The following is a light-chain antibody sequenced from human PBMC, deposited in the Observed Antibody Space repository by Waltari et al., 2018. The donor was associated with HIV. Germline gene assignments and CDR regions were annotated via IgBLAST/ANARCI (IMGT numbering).Light chain of an antibody. CDR1: PGVGTS. J-gene: IGKJ4*01. CDR2: GAS. Sequence: ERVVTQSTVTLSVSPGERVTLTCRASPGVGTSIAWYQQKPGQAPRLLIFGASSRASDMPARFSGSGSGTEFTLTISSLQSEDVAVYYCQQYYDWPLAFGGGTRVEIK. V-gene: IGKV3-15*01. CDR3: QQYYDWPLA.